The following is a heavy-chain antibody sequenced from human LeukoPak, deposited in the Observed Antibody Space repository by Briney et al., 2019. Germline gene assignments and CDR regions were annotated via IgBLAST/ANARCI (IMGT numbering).Heavy chain of an antibody. CDR2: IYTSGST. D-gene: IGHD5-18*01. CDR3: ARDSTAMVLRGLLLGPLYFDY. Sequence: PSQTLSLTCTVSGGSISSGSYYWSWIRQPAGKGLEWIGRIYTSGSTNYNPSLKSRVTISVDTSKNRFSLKLSSVTAADTAVYYCARDSTAMVLRGLLLGPLYFDYWGQGTLVTVSS. J-gene: IGHJ4*02. CDR1: GGSISSGSYY. V-gene: IGHV4-61*02.